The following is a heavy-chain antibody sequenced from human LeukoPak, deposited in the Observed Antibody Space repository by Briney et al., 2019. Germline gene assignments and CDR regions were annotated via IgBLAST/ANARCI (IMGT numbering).Heavy chain of an antibody. J-gene: IGHJ6*04. V-gene: IGHV1-69*13. CDR3: ARVLGVAVPAPLDV. CDR1: GGTFSSYA. CDR2: IIPIFGTA. D-gene: IGHD2-2*01. Sequence: ASVKVSCKASGGTFSSYAISWVRQAPGQGLEWMGGIIPIFGTANYAQKFQGRVTITADESTSTAYMELSSLRSEDTAVYYCARVLGVAVPAPLDVWGKGTTVTVSS.